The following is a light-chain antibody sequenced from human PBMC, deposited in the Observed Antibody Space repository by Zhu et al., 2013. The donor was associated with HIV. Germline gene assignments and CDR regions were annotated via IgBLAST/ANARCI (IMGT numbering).Light chain of an antibody. V-gene: IGKV2-30*01. CDR1: QSLVNSDGNTY. Sequence: EVAMTQSPLSLPVTLGQPASISCRSSQSLVNSDGNTYLNWFQQRPGQSPRRLIYKVSNRDSGVPDRFSGSGSGTDFTLKISRVEAEDVGVYYCMQGIHWPITFGQGTRLEIK. CDR2: KVS. J-gene: IGKJ5*01. CDR3: MQGIHWPIT.